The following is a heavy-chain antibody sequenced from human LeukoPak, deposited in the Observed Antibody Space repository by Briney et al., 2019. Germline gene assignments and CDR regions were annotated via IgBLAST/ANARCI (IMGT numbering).Heavy chain of an antibody. CDR1: GYTFTSYA. D-gene: IGHD4-11*01. Sequence: ASVKVSCKASGYTFTSYAISWVRQAPGQGLEWMGGIIPIFGTANYAQKFQGRVTITADESTSTAYMELSSLRSEDTAVYYCASPRSMTTVPRGLRKNYYYMDVWGKGTTVTVSS. V-gene: IGHV1-69*13. CDR3: ASPRSMTTVPRGLRKNYYYMDV. CDR2: IIPIFGTA. J-gene: IGHJ6*03.